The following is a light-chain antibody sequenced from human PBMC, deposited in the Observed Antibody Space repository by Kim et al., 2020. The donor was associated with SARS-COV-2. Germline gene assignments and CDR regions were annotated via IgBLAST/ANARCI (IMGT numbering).Light chain of an antibody. V-gene: IGLV1-51*01. CDR1: SSNLANNY. CDR3: ATWDSSLSAL. Sequence: PAQNVTISCSGTSSNLANNYVSWYKQVPGAAPKLLIKDNNKRPSGIPDRFSGSKSGASATLGISGLQTGDEADYYCATWDSSLSALFGGGTQLTVL. CDR2: DNN. J-gene: IGLJ3*02.